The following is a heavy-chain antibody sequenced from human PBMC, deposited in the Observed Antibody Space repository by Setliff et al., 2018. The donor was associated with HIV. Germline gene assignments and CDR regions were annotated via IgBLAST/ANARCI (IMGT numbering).Heavy chain of an antibody. D-gene: IGHD3-10*01. J-gene: IGHJ4*02. CDR1: GYVLTSHY. CDR2: INPSVGST. Sequence: ASVKVSCKASGYVLTSHYMHWVRQAPGQGLEWMGIINPSVGSTSYAQKFQGRVTMTRDTSTSTVYMELSSLRSEDTAVYYCAREYDVLLWIGSQYGRGNLDSWGQGTPVTVSS. V-gene: IGHV1-46*01. CDR3: AREYDVLLWIGSQYGRGNLDS.